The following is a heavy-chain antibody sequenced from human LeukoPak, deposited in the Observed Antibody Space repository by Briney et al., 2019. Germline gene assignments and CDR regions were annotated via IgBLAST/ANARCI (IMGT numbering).Heavy chain of an antibody. CDR1: GLTFSGYD. CDR2: MAYGGQNE. Sequence: GGSLRLSCAASGLTFSGYDMHWVRQAPGKGPAWVAVMAYGGQNERYADSVTGRFTVSRDNTKNTVYLEMNSLRLEDTAVYYGVKAKQTVTGGNFEHRALDPWGQGTLVTVS. CDR3: VKAKQTVTGGNFEHRALDP. V-gene: IGHV3-30*18. D-gene: IGHD3-9*01. J-gene: IGHJ5*02.